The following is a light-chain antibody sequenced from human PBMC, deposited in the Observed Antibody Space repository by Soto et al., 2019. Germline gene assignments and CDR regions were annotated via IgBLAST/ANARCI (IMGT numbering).Light chain of an antibody. CDR1: NSDIGGYDY. CDR2: DVN. J-gene: IGLJ2*01. Sequence: QSALTQPASVSGSPGQSITISCTGTNSDIGGYDYVSWHQHHPGKAPRLLIYDVNNWPSGVSDRFSGSKSGNTASLTISGLQAEDEAVYYCSSYTTTTPVVFGGGTKLTVL. V-gene: IGLV2-14*03. CDR3: SSYTTTTPVV.